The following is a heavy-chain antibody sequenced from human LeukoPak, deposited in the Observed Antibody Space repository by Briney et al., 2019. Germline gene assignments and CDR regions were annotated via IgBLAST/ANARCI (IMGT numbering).Heavy chain of an antibody. V-gene: IGHV4-4*07. J-gene: IGHJ4*02. CDR2: IYTSGST. Sequence: AEPLSLTCTVSGDSFGIYYWSWIRQPPGKGLEWIGRIYTSGSTNYNPSLKSRVTMLVGTHKNHFSSKLSSLTGPGQAEVYCARDATMVRGVIITSYFDYWGQGTLVTVSS. CDR1: GDSFGIYY. CDR3: ARDATMVRGVIITSYFDY. D-gene: IGHD3-10*01.